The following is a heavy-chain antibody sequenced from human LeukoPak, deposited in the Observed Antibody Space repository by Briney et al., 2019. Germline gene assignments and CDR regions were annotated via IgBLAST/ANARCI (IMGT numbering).Heavy chain of an antibody. V-gene: IGHV4-59*01. D-gene: IGHD4-17*01. CDR2: IYYSGST. CDR1: GGSISSYY. J-gene: IGHJ4*02. Sequence: SETLSLTCTVSGGSISSYYWSWIRQPPGKGLEWIGYIYYSGSTNYNPSLKSRVTISVGTSKNQFSLKLSSVTAADTAVYYCARDRGWMGYGDYYFAYWGQGTLVTVSS. CDR3: ARDRGWMGYGDYYFAY.